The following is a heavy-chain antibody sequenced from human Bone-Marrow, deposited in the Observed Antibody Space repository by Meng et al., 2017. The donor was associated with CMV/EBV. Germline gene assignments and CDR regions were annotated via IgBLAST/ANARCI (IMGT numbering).Heavy chain of an antibody. CDR2: ISAYSGNT. CDR1: GYTFSNYG. J-gene: IGHJ4*02. D-gene: IGHD3-10*01. V-gene: IGHV1-18*01. CDR3: ARDYVVRKVYSAY. Sequence: ASVKVSCKGSGYTFSNYGFSWVRQAPGQGPEWMGWISAYSGNTNYAQKFQGRLTLTTDVSTSTAYMELRGLRFDDTAVYYCARDYVVRKVYSAYWGQGTLVTGSS.